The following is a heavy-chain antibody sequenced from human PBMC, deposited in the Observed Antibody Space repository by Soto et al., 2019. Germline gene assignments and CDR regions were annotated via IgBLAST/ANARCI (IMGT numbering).Heavy chain of an antibody. D-gene: IGHD3-22*01. CDR1: GFTFSSYA. Sequence: PGGSLRLSCAASGFTFSSYAMSWVRQAPGKGLEWVSAISGSGGSTYYADSVKGRFTISRDNSKNTLYLQMNSLRAEDTAVYYCAKFGGYYDSSGYYERLTYYFDYWGQGTLVTVSS. CDR2: ISGSGGST. V-gene: IGHV3-23*01. J-gene: IGHJ4*02. CDR3: AKFGGYYDSSGYYERLTYYFDY.